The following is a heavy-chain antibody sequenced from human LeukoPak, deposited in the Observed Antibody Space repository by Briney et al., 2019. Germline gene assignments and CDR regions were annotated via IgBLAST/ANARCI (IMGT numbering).Heavy chain of an antibody. CDR1: GYSISSYY. J-gene: IGHJ5*02. Sequence: SETLSLTCAVSGYSISSYYWSWIRQPPGKGLEWIGYIYYSGSTNYNPSLKSRVTISVDTSKNQFSLKLSSVTAADTAVYYCAIYNTASREFDPWVQGTLVTVSS. CDR3: AIYNTASREFDP. CDR2: IYYSGST. D-gene: IGHD5-18*01. V-gene: IGHV4-59*01.